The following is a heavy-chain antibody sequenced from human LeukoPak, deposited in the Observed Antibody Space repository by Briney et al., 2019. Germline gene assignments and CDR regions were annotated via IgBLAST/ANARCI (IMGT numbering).Heavy chain of an antibody. CDR1: GFTLSTHT. D-gene: IGHD5-18*01. V-gene: IGHV3-30*04. Sequence: GGSPRLSCAASGFTLSTHTIHWVRQAPGKGLEWVAVISNDGRNIGYADPVRGRFTISREISKNTVYLQMNSLRTEDTAVYYCARDRVQIWSYVAIFDYWGQGTLVTVSS. J-gene: IGHJ4*02. CDR2: ISNDGRNI. CDR3: ARDRVQIWSYVAIFDY.